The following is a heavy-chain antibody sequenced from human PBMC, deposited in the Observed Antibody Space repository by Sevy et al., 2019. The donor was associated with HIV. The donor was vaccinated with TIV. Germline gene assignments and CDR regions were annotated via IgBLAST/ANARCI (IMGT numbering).Heavy chain of an antibody. CDR3: ARAYASSGWYTVGLDP. D-gene: IGHD6-19*01. Sequence: VGSLRLSCAASGFTFSSYEMNWVRQAPGKGLEWVSYISSSGSTIYYADSVKGRFTISRDNAKNSLYLQMNSLRAEDTAVYYCARAYASSGWYTVGLDPWGQGTLVTVSS. CDR1: GFTFSSYE. V-gene: IGHV3-48*03. CDR2: ISSSGSTI. J-gene: IGHJ5*02.